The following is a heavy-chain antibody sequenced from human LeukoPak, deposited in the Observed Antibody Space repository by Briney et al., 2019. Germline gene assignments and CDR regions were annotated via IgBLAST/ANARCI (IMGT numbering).Heavy chain of an antibody. D-gene: IGHD4-11*01. CDR2: ISAYNGNT. J-gene: IGHJ3*02. CDR3: ARVPNSHYSQFDAFDI. V-gene: IGHV1-18*01. Sequence: ASVKVSCKASGYTFTSYGISWVRQAPGQGLEWMGWISAYNGNTNYAQKLQGRVTMTTDTSTSTAYMELRSLRSDDTAVYYCARVPNSHYSQFDAFDIWGQGTMVTVSS. CDR1: GYTFTSYG.